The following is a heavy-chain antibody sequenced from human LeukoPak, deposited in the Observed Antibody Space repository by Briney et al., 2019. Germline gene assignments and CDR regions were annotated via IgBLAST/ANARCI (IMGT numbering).Heavy chain of an antibody. D-gene: IGHD3-10*01. CDR2: IDLSDSYT. Sequence: GESLKISCKGSGYSFDNYWITWLRQMPGKGLEWMGKIDLSDSYTNYSPSFQGHVTISADKSTSTAYLQWSSLKASDSAMYYCARHYYGSGSYSHFDYWGQGTLVTVSS. J-gene: IGHJ4*02. CDR1: GYSFDNYW. CDR3: ARHYYGSGSYSHFDY. V-gene: IGHV5-10-1*01.